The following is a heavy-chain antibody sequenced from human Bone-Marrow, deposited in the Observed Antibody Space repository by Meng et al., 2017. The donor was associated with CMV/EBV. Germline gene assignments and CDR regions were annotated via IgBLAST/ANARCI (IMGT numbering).Heavy chain of an antibody. Sequence: ASVKVSCKASGYAFTTYDINWVRQATGQGLEWMGWINPNSGNTGFAQKFQGRVTLTRNTSTSTAYMELSSLRSEDTAVYYCARVGYDFWSGYHYHGMDVWGQGTTVTVSS. CDR2: INPNSGNT. V-gene: IGHV1-8*02. CDR3: ARVGYDFWSGYHYHGMDV. D-gene: IGHD3-3*01. J-gene: IGHJ6*02. CDR1: GYAFTTYD.